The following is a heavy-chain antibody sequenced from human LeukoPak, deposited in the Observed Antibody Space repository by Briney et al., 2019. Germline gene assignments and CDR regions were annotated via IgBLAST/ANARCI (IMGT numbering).Heavy chain of an antibody. Sequence: GGSLRLSCAASGFTFSSYAVSWVRQTPGKGLEWVSAVSGSGAATYYADSVKGLSTISRDNYKNPLYLQMNSLRGEDTAVYYCAKDRALSGWELYFDCWGQGTLVTVS. V-gene: IGHV3-23*01. J-gene: IGHJ4*02. CDR3: AKDRALSGWELYFDC. CDR1: GFTFSSYA. CDR2: VSGSGAAT. D-gene: IGHD3-10*01.